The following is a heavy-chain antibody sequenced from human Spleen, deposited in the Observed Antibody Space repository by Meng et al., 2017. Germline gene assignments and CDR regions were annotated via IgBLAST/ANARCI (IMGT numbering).Heavy chain of an antibody. J-gene: IGHJ4*02. CDR2: IYYLGSS. CDR3: ASSDRWGATFNYFDY. D-gene: IGHD1-26*01. Sequence: ESLKISCAASGLTVSNSYMTWVRQPPGKGLEWIGNIYYLGSSYSNPSLKSRVTLSVDTSRNQFSLKLSSVTAADTAVYYCASSDRWGATFNYFDYWGQGTLVTVSS. V-gene: IGHV4-59*02. CDR1: GLTVSNSY.